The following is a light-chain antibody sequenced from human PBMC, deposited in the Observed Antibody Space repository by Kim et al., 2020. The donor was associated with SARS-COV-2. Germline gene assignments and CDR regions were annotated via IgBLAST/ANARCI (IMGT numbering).Light chain of an antibody. Sequence: VSPGQTASITCSGDKLGDKYACWYQQKPGQSPVLVIYQDSKRPSGIPERFSGSNAGNTATLTISGTQAMDEADYYCQAWDSSTAVVFGGGTQLTVL. CDR2: QDS. CDR3: QAWDSSTAVV. V-gene: IGLV3-1*01. J-gene: IGLJ2*01. CDR1: KLGDKY.